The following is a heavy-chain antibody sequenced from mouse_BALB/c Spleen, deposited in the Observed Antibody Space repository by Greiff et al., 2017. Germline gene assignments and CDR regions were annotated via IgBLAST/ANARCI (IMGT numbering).Heavy chain of an antibody. V-gene: IGHV3-8*02. CDR1: GDSITSGY. CDR2: ISYSGST. Sequence: EVQLQESGPSLVKPSQTLSLTCSVTGDSITSGYWNWIRKFPGNKLEYMGYISYSGSTYYNPSLKSRISITRDTSTNQYYLQLNSVTTEDTATYYCARWDYYGSSYFDVWGAGTTVTVSS. CDR3: ARWDYYGSSYFDV. J-gene: IGHJ1*01. D-gene: IGHD1-1*01.